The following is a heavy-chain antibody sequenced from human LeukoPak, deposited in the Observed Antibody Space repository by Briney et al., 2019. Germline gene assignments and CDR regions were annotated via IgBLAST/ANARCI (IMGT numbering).Heavy chain of an antibody. J-gene: IGHJ6*02. V-gene: IGHV4-59*08. CDR1: GGSMTSYY. CDR3: ARLARVAAAGSYSYHSLDV. Sequence: ETLSLTCTVSGGSMTSYYWSWIRQSPGKGMEWIGFIYYSGNTNYNPSLKSRFTISVDTSKNQFSLRLTSVTAADTAVYYCARLARVAAAGSYSYHSLDVWGQGTTVTVSS. CDR2: IYYSGNT. D-gene: IGHD6-13*01.